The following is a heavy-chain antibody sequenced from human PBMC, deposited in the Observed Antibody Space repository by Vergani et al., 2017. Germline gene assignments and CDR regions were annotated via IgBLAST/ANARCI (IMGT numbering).Heavy chain of an antibody. Sequence: VQILQSGGGVVQPGGSLRLSCTLSGFTFSSYAMSWVRQAPGKGLEWVSAISGSGGSTYYADSVKGRFTISRDNSKNTLYLQMNSLRAEDTAVYYCAKDHISLWYYYYGIDVWGQGTTVTVSS. CDR1: GFTFSSYA. D-gene: IGHD3-10*01. J-gene: IGHJ6*01. V-gene: IGHV3-23*01. CDR2: ISGSGGST. CDR3: AKDHISLWYYYYGIDV.